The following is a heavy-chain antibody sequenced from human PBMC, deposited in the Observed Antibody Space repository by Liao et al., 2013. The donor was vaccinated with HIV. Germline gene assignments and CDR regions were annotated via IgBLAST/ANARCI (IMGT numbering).Heavy chain of an antibody. J-gene: IGHJ3*02. CDR3: ATDVAGRGGAFDI. D-gene: IGHD3-16*01. CDR1: GGYISSGDYY. CDR2: IYYSGNT. Sequence: QVQLQESGPRLVKPSETLSLTCTVSGGYISSGDYYWSWIRQPPGKGLEWMGYIYYSGNTYYNPSLKGRVTISVDTAKNQFSLKLRSLTAADTAVYFCATDVAGRGGAFDIWGRGRLVTVSS. V-gene: IGHV4-30-4*01.